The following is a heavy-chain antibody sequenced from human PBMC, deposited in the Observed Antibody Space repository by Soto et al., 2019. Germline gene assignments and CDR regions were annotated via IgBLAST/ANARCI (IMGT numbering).Heavy chain of an antibody. CDR3: FRGGVTSRTFDY. CDR2: IFPDDSVT. Sequence: PGESLKISCKASGYIIKNYWIGWVRQMPGQGLEWMGIIFPDDSVTRYSPSFQGHVTISVDKSISTAYVQWSSLKASDSAIYYCFRGGVTSRTFDYWGQGTLVTSPQ. D-gene: IGHD3-16*01. CDR1: GYIIKNYW. V-gene: IGHV5-51*01. J-gene: IGHJ4*02.